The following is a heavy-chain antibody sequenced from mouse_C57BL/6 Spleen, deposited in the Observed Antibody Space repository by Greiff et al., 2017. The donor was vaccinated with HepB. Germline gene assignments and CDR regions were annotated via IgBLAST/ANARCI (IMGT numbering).Heavy chain of an antibody. J-gene: IGHJ3*01. D-gene: IGHD2-3*01. V-gene: IGHV5-16*01. CDR2: INYDGSST. Sequence: EVMLVESEGGLVQPGSSMKLSCTASGFTFSDYYMAWVRQVPEKGLEWVANINYDGSSTYYLDSLKSRFIISRDNAKNILYLQMSSLKSEDTATYYCARALYDGYSAWFAYWVQGTLVTVSA. CDR3: ARALYDGYSAWFAY. CDR1: GFTFSDYY.